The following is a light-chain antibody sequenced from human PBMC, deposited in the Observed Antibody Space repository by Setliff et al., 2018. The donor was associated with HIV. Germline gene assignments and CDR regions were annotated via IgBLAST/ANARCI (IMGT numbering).Light chain of an antibody. CDR1: FSNIGNNA. CDR2: TNN. V-gene: IGLV1-44*01. CDR3: SSYTNTNTGV. Sequence: QSALTQPPSASGTPGQRVTISCSGRFSNIGNNAVSWYQQFPGTAPKLLIYTNNQRPSGVPGRFSGSKSDTSASLAISGLQSEDEADYYCSSYTNTNTGVFGTGTKVTVL. J-gene: IGLJ1*01.